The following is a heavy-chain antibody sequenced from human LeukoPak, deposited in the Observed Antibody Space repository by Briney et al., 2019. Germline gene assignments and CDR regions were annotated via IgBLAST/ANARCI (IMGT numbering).Heavy chain of an antibody. CDR3: ARAHYDFWSGYYGH. D-gene: IGHD3-3*01. CDR2: IIPIFGTA. V-gene: IGHV1-69*13. Sequence: ASVKVSCKASGGTFSSYAISWVRQAPGQGLEWMGGIIPIFGTANYAQKFQGRVTITADESTSTAYMELSSLRSEDTAVYYCARAHYDFWSGYYGHWGQGALVTVSS. J-gene: IGHJ4*02. CDR1: GGTFSSYA.